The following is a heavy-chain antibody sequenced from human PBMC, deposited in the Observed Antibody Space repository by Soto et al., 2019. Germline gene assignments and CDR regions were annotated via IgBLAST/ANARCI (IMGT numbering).Heavy chain of an antibody. CDR3: ARGRYGDY. CDR1: GYAFTTYG. Sequence: QVHLVQSGAEVKKPGASVKVSCKGSGYAFTTYGITWVRQAPGQGLEWMGWISAHNGNTNDAQKLQGRVTVTRDTSTSTAYMELRSLRSDATAVYYCARGRYGDYWGQGALVTVSS. V-gene: IGHV1-18*01. CDR2: ISAHNGNT. J-gene: IGHJ4*02. D-gene: IGHD1-1*01.